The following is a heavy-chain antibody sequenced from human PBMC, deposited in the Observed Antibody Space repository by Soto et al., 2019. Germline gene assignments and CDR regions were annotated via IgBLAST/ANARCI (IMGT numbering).Heavy chain of an antibody. CDR1: GYTFTANY. Sequence: GASVKVSCKTSGYTFTANYMHWVRQAPGQGLEWMALINPTTGGTNYAQKFQGRVTMTWDTSISTAYLELSRLTSDDTAIYYCARAGWFAEGYFDCWGQGTPVTVSS. D-gene: IGHD3-10*01. CDR3: ARAGWFAEGYFDC. V-gene: IGHV1-2*02. CDR2: INPTTGGT. J-gene: IGHJ4*02.